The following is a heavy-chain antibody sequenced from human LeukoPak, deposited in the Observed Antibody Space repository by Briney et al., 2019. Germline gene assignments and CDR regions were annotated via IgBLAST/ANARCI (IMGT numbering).Heavy chain of an antibody. D-gene: IGHD3-22*01. CDR1: GLTFSSYG. CDR2: IRYDGSNK. Sequence: GGSLRLSCAGSGLTFSSYGMHWVRQAPGKGLEGVAFIRYDGSNKYYADSVKGRFTISRDNSKNTLYLQMNSLRAEDTAVYYCAKDFSVYYYDSRVLDYWGQGTLVTVSS. CDR3: AKDFSVYYYDSRVLDY. V-gene: IGHV3-30*02. J-gene: IGHJ4*02.